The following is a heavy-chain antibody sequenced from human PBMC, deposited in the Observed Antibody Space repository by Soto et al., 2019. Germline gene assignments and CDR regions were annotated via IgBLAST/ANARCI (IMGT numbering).Heavy chain of an antibody. V-gene: IGHV4-34*01. CDR3: ARGSRVLRFLEWVSSYYYYYMDV. CDR1: GGSFSGYY. CDR2: INHSGST. D-gene: IGHD3-3*01. J-gene: IGHJ6*03. Sequence: SETLSLTCAVYGGSFSGYYWSWIRQPPGKGLEWIGEINHSGSTNYNPSLKSRVTISVDTSKNQFSLKLSSVTAADTAVYYCARGSRVLRFLEWVSSYYYYYMDVWGKGTTVTVSS.